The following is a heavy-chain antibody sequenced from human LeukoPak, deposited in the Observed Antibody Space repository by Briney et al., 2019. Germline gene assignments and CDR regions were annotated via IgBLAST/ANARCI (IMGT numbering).Heavy chain of an antibody. CDR1: GFTFSSFN. CDR3: ARDSGSYWASPFDY. J-gene: IGHJ4*02. V-gene: IGHV3-48*04. CDR2: ISSSSNTV. D-gene: IGHD1-26*01. Sequence: GGSLRLSCAASGFTFSSFNMNWVRQAPGKGLEWVSYISSSSNTVYYADSVKGRFTISRDNAKNSLYLQMNSLRAEDTAVYYCARDSGSYWASPFDYWGQGTLVTVSS.